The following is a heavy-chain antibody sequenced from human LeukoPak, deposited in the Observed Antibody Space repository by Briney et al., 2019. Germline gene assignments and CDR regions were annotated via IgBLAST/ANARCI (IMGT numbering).Heavy chain of an antibody. CDR3: ARDPWARWQWPTYNWFDP. J-gene: IGHJ5*02. D-gene: IGHD6-19*01. V-gene: IGHV3-30*03. CDR1: GFTFSSYG. Sequence: GGSLRLSCAASGFTFSSYGVHWVRQAPGKGLEWVAVISYDGSNKYYADSVKGRFTISRDNAKNSLYLQMNSLRAEDTALYYCARDPWARWQWPTYNWFDPWGQGTLVTVSS. CDR2: ISYDGSNK.